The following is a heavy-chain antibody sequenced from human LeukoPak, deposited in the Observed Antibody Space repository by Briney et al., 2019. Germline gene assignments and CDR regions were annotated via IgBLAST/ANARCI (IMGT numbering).Heavy chain of an antibody. D-gene: IGHD5-24*01. Sequence: SETLSLTCSVSGGSISGYYWSWIRQPPGKGLESIGYIYDSGSRNYNPSLKSRVTISVDTSKNQFSLKLTSVTAADTAVYYCARQPNYGYNLRLDYWGQGTLVTVSS. CDR1: GGSISGYY. CDR3: ARQPNYGYNLRLDY. CDR2: IYDSGSR. V-gene: IGHV4-59*08. J-gene: IGHJ4*02.